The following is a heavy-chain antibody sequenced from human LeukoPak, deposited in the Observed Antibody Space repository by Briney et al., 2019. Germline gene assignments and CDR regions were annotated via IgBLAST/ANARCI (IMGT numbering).Heavy chain of an antibody. CDR3: AKDTGSPADAITMEDNAFDI. J-gene: IGHJ3*02. CDR2: ISWSSGII. Sequence: GRSLRLSCAASGFIFDDHGMHWVRQAPGKGLEWVSGISWSSGIIGYADSVKGRFTISRDNAKNSLDLQMESLRAEDTAVSYCAKDTGSPADAITMEDNAFDIWGQGTMVTVSS. V-gene: IGHV3-9*01. CDR1: GFIFDDHG. D-gene: IGHD3-3*01.